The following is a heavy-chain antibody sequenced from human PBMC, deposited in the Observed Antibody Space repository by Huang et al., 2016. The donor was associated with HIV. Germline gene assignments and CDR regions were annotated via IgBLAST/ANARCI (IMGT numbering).Heavy chain of an antibody. CDR1: GFDFRTYG. V-gene: IGHV3-30*02. Sequence: QVVLLQSGGGVVQPGGSLTLPCLASGFDFRTYGMHWVRQAPGKGLEWVAFVRSDINDIHYSDSVKGRFTISRDNSKNTLYLQMNSLRIEDAAVYYCTKGEFSVSWYLDHWGQGTLVTVSS. CDR3: TKGEFSVSWYLDH. J-gene: IGHJ4*02. D-gene: IGHD6-13*01. CDR2: VRSDINDI.